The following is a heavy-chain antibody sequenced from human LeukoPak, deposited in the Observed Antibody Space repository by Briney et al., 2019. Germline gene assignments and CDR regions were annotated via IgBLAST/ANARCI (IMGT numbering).Heavy chain of an antibody. CDR2: INPSGGST. Sequence: GASVKVSCKASGYTFTSYYMHWVRQAPGQGLEWMGIINPSGGSTSYAQKFQGRVTMTRDTSTSTVYMELSSLRSEDTAVYYCARDWENYDILTGFIVQRTLFDPWGQGTLVTVSS. CDR1: GYTFTSYY. D-gene: IGHD3-9*01. J-gene: IGHJ5*02. V-gene: IGHV1-46*01. CDR3: ARDWENYDILTGFIVQRTLFDP.